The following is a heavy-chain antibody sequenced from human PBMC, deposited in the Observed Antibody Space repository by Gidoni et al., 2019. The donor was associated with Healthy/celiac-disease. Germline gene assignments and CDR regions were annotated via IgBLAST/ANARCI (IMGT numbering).Heavy chain of an antibody. V-gene: IGHV1-69-2*01. D-gene: IGHD6-13*01. CDR2: VDPEDGET. Sequence: EVQLVQSGAEVTKPGSTVKISCKVSEYPLTDYYMNWVQQAPGKWLEWMGLVDPEDGETIYAEKFQGRVTITADTSTDTAYMELSSLRSEDTAVYYCATGRGAAHSSNLDYWGQGTLVTVSS. J-gene: IGHJ4*02. CDR3: ATGRGAAHSSNLDY. CDR1: EYPLTDYY.